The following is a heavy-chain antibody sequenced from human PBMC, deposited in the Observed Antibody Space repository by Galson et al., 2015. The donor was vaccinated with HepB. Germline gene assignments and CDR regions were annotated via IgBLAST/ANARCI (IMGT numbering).Heavy chain of an antibody. V-gene: IGHV4-61*02. CDR1: GGSISSGSYY. Sequence: TLSLTCTVSGGSISSGSYYWSWIRQPAGKGLEWIGRIYTSGSTNYNPSLKSRVTISVDTSKNQFSLKLSSVTAADTAVYYCARAPTTVVTPREVGGAFDIWGQGTMVTVSS. J-gene: IGHJ3*02. CDR3: ARAPTTVVTPREVGGAFDI. D-gene: IGHD4-23*01. CDR2: IYTSGST.